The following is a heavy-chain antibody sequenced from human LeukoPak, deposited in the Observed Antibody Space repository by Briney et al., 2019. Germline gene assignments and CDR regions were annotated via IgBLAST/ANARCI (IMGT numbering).Heavy chain of an antibody. CDR2: IKQDGSEK. D-gene: IGHD4-17*01. Sequence: GGSLRLSCAASGFTLNTYWMSWVRQAPGKGLEWAANIKQDGSEKYYVDSVKGRFTISRDNANNSLYPQMNSLRAEDTAVYYCARGTTVTTRGGFIFDSWGQGSLVTVSS. CDR1: GFTLNTYW. CDR3: ARGTTVTTRGGFIFDS. V-gene: IGHV3-7*05. J-gene: IGHJ4*02.